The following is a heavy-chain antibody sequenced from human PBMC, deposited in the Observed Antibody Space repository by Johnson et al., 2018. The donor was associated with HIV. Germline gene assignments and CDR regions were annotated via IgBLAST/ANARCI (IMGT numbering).Heavy chain of an antibody. CDR1: GFTFSSYW. CDR2: INSDGSST. V-gene: IGHV3-74*02. Sequence: VQLVESGGGLVQPGGSLRLSCAASGFTFSSYWMHWVRQSPGKGLVWVSRINSDGSSTSYADSVKGRFTISRDNAKNTLYLQMNSLRAEDTAVYYCARVIDQYFDSILDDAFDIWGQGTLVTVSS. CDR3: ARVIDQYFDSILDDAFDI. D-gene: IGHD3-22*01. J-gene: IGHJ3*02.